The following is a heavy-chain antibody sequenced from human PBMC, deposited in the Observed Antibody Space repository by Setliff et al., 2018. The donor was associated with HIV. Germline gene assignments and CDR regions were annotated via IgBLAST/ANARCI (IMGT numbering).Heavy chain of an antibody. CDR1: GYTFSSYD. D-gene: IGHD3-22*01. CDR2: MNPNSGNT. CDR3: ARARRDSYDRGRRNHYYIDV. Sequence: ASVKVSCKASGYTFSSYDINWVRQATGQGLEWTGWMNPNSGNTGYAQKFQGRVTMTRDTSISTAYMELNNLKFEDTAVYYCARARRDSYDRGRRNHYYIDVWGTGTTVTAP. J-gene: IGHJ6*03. V-gene: IGHV1-8*02.